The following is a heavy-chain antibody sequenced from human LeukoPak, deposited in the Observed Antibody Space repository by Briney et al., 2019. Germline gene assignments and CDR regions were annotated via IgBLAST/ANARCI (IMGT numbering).Heavy chain of an antibody. D-gene: IGHD2-15*01. J-gene: IGHJ6*03. CDR3: AKDARRVRDIGVVFGRGRGYMDV. CDR2: IRYDGSIK. CDR1: GFTFSSYG. V-gene: IGHV3-30*02. Sequence: GGSLRLSCAASGFTFSSYGMHWVRQAPGKGLEWVAFIRYDGSIKYYADSVKGRFTISRDNSKNTLYLQMNSLRGEDTAVYYCAKDARRVRDIGVVFGRGRGYMDVWGKGTTATISS.